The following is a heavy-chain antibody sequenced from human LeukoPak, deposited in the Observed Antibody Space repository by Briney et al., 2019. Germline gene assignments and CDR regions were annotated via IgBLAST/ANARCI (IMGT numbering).Heavy chain of an antibody. V-gene: IGHV4-61*09. J-gene: IGHJ4*02. CDR3: ARDSLYNFRSGYYHTTYYFDY. CDR1: GGSISSGNYY. CDR2: IYTSGT. Sequence: SETLSLTCTVSGGSISSGNYYWSWIRQPAGKGLEWIGHIYTSGTTYNPSLKSRVTISVDTSKNQFSLNLSSMTAADTAVYYCARDSLYNFRSGYYHTTYYFDYWGQGTLVTVSS. D-gene: IGHD3-3*01.